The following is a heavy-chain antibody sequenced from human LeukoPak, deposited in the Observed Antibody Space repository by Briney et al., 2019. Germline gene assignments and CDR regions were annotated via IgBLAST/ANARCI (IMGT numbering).Heavy chain of an antibody. D-gene: IGHD6-19*01. V-gene: IGHV4-4*02. CDR3: ARHMTVSGTRGFDN. CDR1: GGSVSRTNW. CDR2: IQFSGNT. J-gene: IGHJ4*02. Sequence: SGTLSLTCAVSGGSVSRTNWCSWVRQPPGKGLEWIGEIQFSGNTHYNPSLETRVTMSADESETRVTLKMSSVTAADTAVYYCARHMTVSGTRGFDNWGQGILVTVSS.